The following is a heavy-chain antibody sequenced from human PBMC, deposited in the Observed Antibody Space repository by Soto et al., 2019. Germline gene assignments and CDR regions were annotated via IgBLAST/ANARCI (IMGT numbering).Heavy chain of an antibody. CDR1: GFSLTTSGRG. D-gene: IGHD2-8*01. J-gene: IGHJ3*01. CDR3: AHSLAMVDAFDV. CDR2: FFWGDDK. Sequence: QITLKESGPTLVKPTQTLTLTCTFSGFSLTTSGRGVGWIRQPPGKALEWLALFFWGDDKRYSPSLKTRLTLSKDTSKNQVVLTMTNMGPEDTATYCCAHSLAMVDAFDVWGQGTVVTVSS. V-gene: IGHV2-5*02.